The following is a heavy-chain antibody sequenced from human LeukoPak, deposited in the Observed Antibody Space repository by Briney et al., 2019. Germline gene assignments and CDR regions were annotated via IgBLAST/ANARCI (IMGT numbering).Heavy chain of an antibody. CDR3: AREGHTSGFCGAFDL. CDR1: GRPFSSSI. V-gene: IGHV3-30*03. D-gene: IGHD5-12*01. J-gene: IGHJ3*01. Sequence: GGSLRLSCALSGRPFSSSIMHWARQAPGKGLEWVAGMSFDGSQYYIESVKGRFTISRDNSGNTVYLHMTSLRPEDTAIYFCAREGHTSGFCGAFDLWGQGTTVTISS. CDR2: MSFDGSQ.